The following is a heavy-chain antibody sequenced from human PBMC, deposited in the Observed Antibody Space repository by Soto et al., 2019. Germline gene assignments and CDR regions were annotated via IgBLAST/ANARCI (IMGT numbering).Heavy chain of an antibody. Sequence: QVQLVQSGGEVKKSGASVKVSCKASGYMFVNYAVYWVRQAPGQGLEWVGIISPRDGTTIYALKFQGKSTMNRDTSTSTLYMEMNSMRYEDTAVYYCVRGGGTLDYWGQGTLVTVSS. CDR1: GYMFVNYA. CDR2: ISPRDGTT. CDR3: VRGGGTLDY. V-gene: IGHV1-46*01. J-gene: IGHJ4*02.